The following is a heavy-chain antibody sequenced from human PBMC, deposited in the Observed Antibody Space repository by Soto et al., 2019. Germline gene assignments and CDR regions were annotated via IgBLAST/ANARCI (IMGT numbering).Heavy chain of an antibody. J-gene: IGHJ3*02. V-gene: IGHV4-59*13. CDR2: IYHTGNT. D-gene: IGHD5-18*01. Sequence: QVRLHESGPGLVKPSETLSLTCTVSTDSFNDYYWSWIRQPPGKGLEWIGSIYHTGNTNYNPSLRSPVSNSVDPSQNQFSLRLSSLTASDPALYFCARDVGIPDAFDIWGQGTLVTVSS. CDR1: TDSFNDYY. CDR3: ARDVGIPDAFDI.